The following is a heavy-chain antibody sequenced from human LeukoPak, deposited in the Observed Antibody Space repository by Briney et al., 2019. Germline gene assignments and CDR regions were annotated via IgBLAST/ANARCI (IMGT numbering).Heavy chain of an antibody. CDR3: ARGRVNYDILTGLDY. CDR1: GFTFSRYA. Sequence: GSLRLSCAASGFTFSRYAITWVRQPPGKGLEWIGEINHSGSTNYNPSLKSRVTISVDTSKNQFSLKVTSVTAADTAVYYCARGRVNYDILTGLDYWGQGTLVTVSS. CDR2: INHSGST. D-gene: IGHD3-9*01. V-gene: IGHV4-34*01. J-gene: IGHJ4*02.